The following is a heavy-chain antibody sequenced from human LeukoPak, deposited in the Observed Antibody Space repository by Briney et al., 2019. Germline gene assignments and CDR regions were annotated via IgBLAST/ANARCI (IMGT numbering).Heavy chain of an antibody. CDR3: ARKSSSSGYPFDY. Sequence: GGSLRLSCAASGFSFSSYSMNWVRQAPGEGLDWGSYISCDSSIMHHADGVKGRFAISRDNGKNALYLQMNSLRAEDTAVFYCARKSSSSGYPFDYWGQGTLVTVSS. CDR2: ISCDSSIM. CDR1: GFSFSSYS. V-gene: IGHV3-48*01. J-gene: IGHJ4*02. D-gene: IGHD3-22*01.